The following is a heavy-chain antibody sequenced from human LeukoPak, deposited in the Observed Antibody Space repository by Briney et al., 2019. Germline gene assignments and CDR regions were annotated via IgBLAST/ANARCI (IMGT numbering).Heavy chain of an antibody. CDR3: ARGLCSSTSCYPGPFDY. CDR2: IKNKTNGGTT. J-gene: IGHJ4*02. Sequence: GGSLRLSCAASGFIFSSAWMTWVRQAPGKGLEWVGHIKNKTNGGTTDYAAPVKGRFIISRDDSKNTLYLQMNSLRTEDTAVYYCARGLCSSTSCYPGPFDYWGQGMLVTVSS. D-gene: IGHD2-2*01. CDR1: GFIFSSAW. V-gene: IGHV3-15*01.